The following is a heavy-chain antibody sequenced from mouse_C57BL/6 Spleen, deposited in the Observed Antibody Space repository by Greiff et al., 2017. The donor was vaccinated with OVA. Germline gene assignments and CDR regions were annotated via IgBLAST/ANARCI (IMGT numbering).Heavy chain of an antibody. V-gene: IGHV5-16*01. J-gene: IGHJ4*01. Sequence: EVMLVESEGGLVQPGRSLKLSCTASGFTFSDYYMAWVSQVPEKGLEWVANINYDGSSTYYLDTLKSRFFISRDNATNILYLQMSSLESEDTATYYCARDKRNYGAMGYWGQGASVTVST. CDR1: GFTFSDYY. CDR3: ARDKRNYGAMGY. CDR2: INYDGSST. D-gene: IGHD2-1*01.